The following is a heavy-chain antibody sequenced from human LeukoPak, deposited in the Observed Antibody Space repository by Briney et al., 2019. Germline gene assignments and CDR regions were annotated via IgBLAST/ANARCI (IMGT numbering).Heavy chain of an antibody. J-gene: IGHJ4*02. CDR2: IWYDGSNK. CDR3: ARDASPHYDILTGYYPPVDY. V-gene: IGHV3-33*01. D-gene: IGHD3-9*01. Sequence: PGGSLRLSCAASGFTFSSYGMHWVRQAPGKGLGWVAVIWYDGSNKYYADSVKGRFTISRDNSKNTLYLQMNSLRAEDTAVYYCARDASPHYDILTGYYPPVDYWGQGTLVTVSS. CDR1: GFTFSSYG.